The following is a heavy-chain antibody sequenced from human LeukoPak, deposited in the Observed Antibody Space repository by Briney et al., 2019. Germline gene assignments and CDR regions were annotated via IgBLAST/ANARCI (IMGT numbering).Heavy chain of an antibody. J-gene: IGHJ4*02. V-gene: IGHV3-48*03. Sequence: QPGGPLRLSCAASGFTFSSYEMNWVRQAPGKGLEWVSYISSSGSTIYYADSVKGRFTISRDNAKNSLYLQMNSLRAEDTAVYYCARRLAASGNYWGQGTLVTVSS. CDR2: ISSSGSTI. CDR1: GFTFSSYE. D-gene: IGHD6-6*01. CDR3: ARRLAASGNY.